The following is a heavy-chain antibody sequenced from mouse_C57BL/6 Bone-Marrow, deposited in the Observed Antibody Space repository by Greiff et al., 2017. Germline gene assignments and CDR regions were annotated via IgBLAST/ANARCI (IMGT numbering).Heavy chain of an antibody. Sequence: VQLQQPGAELVKPGASVKMSCKASGYTFTSYWITWVKQRPGQGLEWIGVIYPGSGSTNYNEKFKSKATLTVDTSSSTAYMQLSSLTSEDSAVYYCARGGITSASMDYWGQGASVTVSS. V-gene: IGHV1-55*01. CDR2: IYPGSGST. CDR1: GYTFTSYW. J-gene: IGHJ4*01. CDR3: ARGGITSASMDY. D-gene: IGHD1-2*01.